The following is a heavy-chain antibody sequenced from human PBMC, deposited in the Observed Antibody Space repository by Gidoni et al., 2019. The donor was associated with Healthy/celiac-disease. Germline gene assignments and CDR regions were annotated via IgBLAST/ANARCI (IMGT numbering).Heavy chain of an antibody. CDR2: ISWNSGSI. CDR3: EKDMGEGWGSAFDI. CDR1: GFTFDDYA. Sequence: EVQLVESGGGLVQPGRSLRLSCAASGFTFDDYAMHWVRQAPGKGLEWVSGISWNSGSIGYADSVKGRFTISRDNAKNSLYLQMNSLRAEDTALYYCEKDMGEGWGSAFDIWGQGTMVTVSS. D-gene: IGHD2-21*01. J-gene: IGHJ3*02. V-gene: IGHV3-9*01.